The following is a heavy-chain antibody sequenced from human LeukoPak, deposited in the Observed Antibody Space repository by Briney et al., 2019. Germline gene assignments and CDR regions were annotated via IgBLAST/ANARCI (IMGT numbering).Heavy chain of an antibody. J-gene: IGHJ3*02. D-gene: IGHD2-15*01. Sequence: PSETLSLTCTVSGGSISSGSYYWSWIRQPAGKGLEWIGRIYTSGSTNYNPSLKSRVTISVDTSKNQFSLKLSSVTAADTAVYYCARLVGYCSGGSCARGAFDIWGKGTMVTVSS. CDR2: IYTSGST. CDR1: GGSISSGSYY. CDR3: ARLVGYCSGGSCARGAFDI. V-gene: IGHV4-61*02.